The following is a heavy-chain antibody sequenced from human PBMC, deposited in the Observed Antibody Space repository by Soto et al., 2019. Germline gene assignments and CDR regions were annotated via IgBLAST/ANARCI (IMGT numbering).Heavy chain of an antibody. V-gene: IGHV3-30*18. CDR3: AKVDGHGIALGIDY. CDR2: ISYDGSNK. Sequence: QVQLVESGGGVVQPGRSLRLSCAASGFTFSSYGMHWVRQAPGKGLEWVAVISYDGSNKYYADSVKGRFTISRDNSKNTLYLQMNSLRAEDTAVYYCAKVDGHGIALGIDYWGQGTLVTVSS. D-gene: IGHD6-13*01. J-gene: IGHJ4*02. CDR1: GFTFSSYG.